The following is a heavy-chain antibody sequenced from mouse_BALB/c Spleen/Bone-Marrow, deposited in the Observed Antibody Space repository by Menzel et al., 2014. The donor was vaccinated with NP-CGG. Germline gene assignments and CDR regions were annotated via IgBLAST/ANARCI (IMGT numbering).Heavy chain of an antibody. CDR2: IRNKANGYTT. Sequence: EVKLVESEGGLVQPGGSLRLSCATSGFTFTDYYMSWVRQPPGKALEWLGFIRNKANGYTTEYSASVKGRFTISRDNSQSILYLQMNTLRAEDSATYYCARDRRYDLAWFAYWGQGTLVTVSA. V-gene: IGHV7-3*02. CDR3: ARDRRYDLAWFAY. J-gene: IGHJ3*01. D-gene: IGHD2-14*01. CDR1: GFTFTDYY.